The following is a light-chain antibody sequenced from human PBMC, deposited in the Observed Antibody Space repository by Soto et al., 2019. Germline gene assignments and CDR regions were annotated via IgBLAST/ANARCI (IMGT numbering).Light chain of an antibody. J-gene: IGKJ2*01. CDR3: PQSDLPPT. V-gene: IGKV1-33*01. Sequence: DIQMTQSPSSLSASVGDRVTITCQASQDIKNFLNWYQQKPGKAPKLLFYDASNLEAGVPTRFTGSGSGTDFSFTISSLQPEDIATYYCPQSDLPPTFGQGTNLEI. CDR1: QDIKNF. CDR2: DAS.